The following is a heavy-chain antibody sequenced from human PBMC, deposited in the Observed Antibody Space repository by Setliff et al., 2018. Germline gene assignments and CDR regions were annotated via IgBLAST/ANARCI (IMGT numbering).Heavy chain of an antibody. CDR2: IQHSGTT. CDR3: ARDQGLRGWFDP. D-gene: IGHD3-16*01. V-gene: IGHV4-59*12. Sequence: PSETLSLTCTVSDDSINGYYWSWIRQPPGKGLEWIGYIQHSGTTKYNPSLGSRISMSVDTSNNQFSLKLTSVTAADTAMYYCARDQGLRGWFDPWGQGTLVTVSS. J-gene: IGHJ5*02. CDR1: DDSINGYY.